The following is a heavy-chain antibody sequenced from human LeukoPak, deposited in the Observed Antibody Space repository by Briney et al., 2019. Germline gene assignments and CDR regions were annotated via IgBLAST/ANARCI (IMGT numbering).Heavy chain of an antibody. D-gene: IGHD3-3*01. Sequence: KPSETLSLTCTVSGYSISSGYYWGWIRQPPGKGLEWIGSIYHSGSTYYNPSLKSRVTISVDTSKNQFSLKLSSVTAADTAVYYCARDGYYDFWSGRRDQAIDYWGQGTLVTVSS. CDR3: ARDGYYDFWSGRRDQAIDY. CDR2: IYHSGST. V-gene: IGHV4-38-2*02. CDR1: GYSISSGYY. J-gene: IGHJ4*02.